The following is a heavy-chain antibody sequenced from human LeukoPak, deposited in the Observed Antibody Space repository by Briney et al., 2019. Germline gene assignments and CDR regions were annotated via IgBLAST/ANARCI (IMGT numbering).Heavy chain of an antibody. CDR2: INPNSGGT. Sequence: ASVKVSCKASGYTFTGYYMHWVRQAPGQGLEWMGWINPNSGGTNYAQKFQGRVTMTRDTSISTAYMELSRLRSDDTAVYYCARLRGYSGYVGLYYFDYWGQGTLVTVSS. CDR1: GYTFTGYY. D-gene: IGHD5-12*01. J-gene: IGHJ4*02. V-gene: IGHV1-2*02. CDR3: ARLRGYSGYVGLYYFDY.